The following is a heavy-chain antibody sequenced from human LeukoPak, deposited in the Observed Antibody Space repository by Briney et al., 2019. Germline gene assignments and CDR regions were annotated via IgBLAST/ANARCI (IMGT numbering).Heavy chain of an antibody. J-gene: IGHJ4*02. Sequence: GGSLRLSCAASGFTFSLFAMHWVRQAPGKGLEWLAFIGYDGSNKNYADSVKGRFTISRDNSKNTLYLQMNSLRAEDTAVYYCAKDSRITMVRGVIISPIATYYFDYWGQGTLVTVSS. CDR1: GFTFSLFA. CDR2: IGYDGSNK. V-gene: IGHV3-30*02. D-gene: IGHD3-10*01. CDR3: AKDSRITMVRGVIISPIATYYFDY.